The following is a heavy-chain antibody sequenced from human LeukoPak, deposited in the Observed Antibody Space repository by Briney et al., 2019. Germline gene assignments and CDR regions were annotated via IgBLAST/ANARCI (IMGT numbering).Heavy chain of an antibody. Sequence: GGSLRLSCAASGFTFSSYGMSWVRQAPGKGVGWVSAISGSGGSRYYADSVKGRFTISRENSKKTVYMKMNSLRAEDTAVYYCAKDLDAIYCSGGSCYSGVFDYWGQGTLVTVAS. J-gene: IGHJ4*02. CDR1: GFTFSSYG. CDR2: ISGSGGSR. CDR3: AKDLDAIYCSGGSCYSGVFDY. V-gene: IGHV3-23*01. D-gene: IGHD2-15*01.